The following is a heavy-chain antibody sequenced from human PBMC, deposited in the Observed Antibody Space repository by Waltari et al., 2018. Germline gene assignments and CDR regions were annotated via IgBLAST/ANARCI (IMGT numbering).Heavy chain of an antibody. CDR1: EGSFIGSY. CDR3: ARSPRIAVSPRYYYMDV. D-gene: IGHD6-19*01. J-gene: IGHJ6*03. V-gene: IGHV4-34*02. CDR2: VDHSGTP. Sequence: QVQLQQWGAGLLKPSATLSLTCGVSEGSFIGSYWIWIRQAPGKGLEWIGEVDHSGTPNYNPSLKSRLTISIYASRVQLSLKLSSVTAADSAVYYCARSPRIAVSPRYYYMDVWGKGTTVTVSS.